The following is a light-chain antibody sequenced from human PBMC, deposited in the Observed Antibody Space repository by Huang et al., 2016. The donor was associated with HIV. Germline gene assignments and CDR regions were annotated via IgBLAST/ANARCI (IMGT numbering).Light chain of an antibody. CDR2: DAS. V-gene: IGKV1-33*01. Sequence: DIQMTQSPSSLSASVGDRVTITCQASQDISNYLRWYQHKPGRAPKPLIFDASSLETGVPSRFSGSGLGTYCTLTIASLQPEDVATYYCQHYDDPYTFGQGTKLEIK. CDR1: QDISNY. J-gene: IGKJ2*01. CDR3: QHYDDPYT.